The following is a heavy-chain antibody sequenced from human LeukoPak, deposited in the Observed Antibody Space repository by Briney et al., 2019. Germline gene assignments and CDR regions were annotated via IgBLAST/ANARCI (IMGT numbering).Heavy chain of an antibody. CDR1: GGSISSYY. J-gene: IGHJ6*02. D-gene: IGHD3-10*01. CDR2: IYYSGST. Sequence: SETLSLTCTVSGGSISSYYWSWIRQPPGKGLEGIGYIYYSGSTNYNPSLKSRVTISVDTSKNQFSLKLSSVTAADTAVYYCARVEWGVSPGSTYYYYYGMDVWGQGTTVTVSS. CDR3: ARVEWGVSPGSTYYYYYGMDV. V-gene: IGHV4-59*01.